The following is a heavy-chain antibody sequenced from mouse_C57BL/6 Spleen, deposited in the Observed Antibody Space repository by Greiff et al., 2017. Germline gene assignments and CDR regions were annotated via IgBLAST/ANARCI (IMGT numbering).Heavy chain of an antibody. Sequence: QVHVKQSGAELVKPGASVKISCKASGYAFSSYWMNWVKQRPGKGLEWIGQIYPGDGDTNYNGKFKGKATLTADKSSSTAYMQLSSLTSKGSAVYICARLLWDYWGQGISVTVAS. CDR1: GYAFSSYW. D-gene: IGHD1-1*02. J-gene: IGHJ4*01. V-gene: IGHV1-80*01. CDR2: IYPGDGDT. CDR3: ARLLWDY.